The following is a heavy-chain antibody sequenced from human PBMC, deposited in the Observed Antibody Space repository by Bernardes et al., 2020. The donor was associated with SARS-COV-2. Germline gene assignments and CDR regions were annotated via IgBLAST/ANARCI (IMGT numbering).Heavy chain of an antibody. J-gene: IGHJ4*02. CDR2: ISTSSTYM. CDR1: GFTFSSYS. D-gene: IGHD6-25*01. V-gene: IGHV3-21*01. CDR3: ARGGTAAASYSFDF. Sequence: VGSLSLSCAASGFTFSSYSMNWVRQAPGKGLEWVSSISTSSTYMYYADSLKGRFTISRDNARNSLFLQMNSLRAEDTAVYYCARGGTAAASYSFDFWGQGTQVTVSS.